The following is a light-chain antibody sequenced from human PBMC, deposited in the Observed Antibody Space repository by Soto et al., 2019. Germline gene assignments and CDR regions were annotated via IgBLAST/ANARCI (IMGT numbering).Light chain of an antibody. J-gene: IGKJ1*01. CDR2: GAS. CDR1: QDISNS. Sequence: DIQMTQSPSSLSASVGDRVTITCQASQDISNSLNWYQHIPGRAPKLLIYGASNFEVGIPSRFRGSGSATNYAFIISSLQPEDIATYYCQQYDGLPPWTFGQGTKVEIK. CDR3: QQYDGLPPWT. V-gene: IGKV1-33*01.